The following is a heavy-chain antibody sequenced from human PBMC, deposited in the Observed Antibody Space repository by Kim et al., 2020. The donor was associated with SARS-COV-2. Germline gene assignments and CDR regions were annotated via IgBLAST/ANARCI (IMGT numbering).Heavy chain of an antibody. J-gene: IGHJ4*02. D-gene: IGHD2-21*01. Sequence: GGSLRLSCVASGFTFSRQGMNWVRQAPGKGLEWVSGFSSGGDTTNYAESVKGRFTISRDNPQNALYLQMNSLRVEDTAMYYCAIVGADWGQGILVTVSS. V-gene: IGHV3-23*01. CDR3: AIVGAD. CDR2: FSSGGDTT. CDR1: GFTFSRQG.